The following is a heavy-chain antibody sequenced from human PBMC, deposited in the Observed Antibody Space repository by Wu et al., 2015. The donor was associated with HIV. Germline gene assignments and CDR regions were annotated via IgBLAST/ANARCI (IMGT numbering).Heavy chain of an antibody. V-gene: IGHV1-24*01. CDR2: FDPKDGEI. CDR3: TTLRGGYYAGSDIPAAFDI. J-gene: IGHJ3*02. Sequence: QVPLVQSGAEVRKPGASVKVSCKVSGYTLSKLSMHWVRQTPGKGLEWMGGFDPKDGEIVHARNFQGRLTMTEDTSTDTAYVELRSLRFEDTAVYYCTTLRGGYYAGSDIPAAFDIWGQGTMVTVSP. D-gene: IGHD3-10*01. CDR1: GYTLSKLS.